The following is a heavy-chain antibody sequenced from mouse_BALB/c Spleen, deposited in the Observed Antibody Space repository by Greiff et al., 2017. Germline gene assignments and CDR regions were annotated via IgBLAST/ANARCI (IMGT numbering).Heavy chain of an antibody. CDR1: GFTFSDYY. CDR3: ARRGGMDY. Sequence: DVQLVESGGGLVKPGGSLKLSCAASGFTFSDYYMYWVRQTPEKRLEWVATISDGGSYTYYPDSVKGRFTISRDNAKNNLYLQMSSLKSEDTAMYYCARRGGMDYWGQGTSVTVSS. J-gene: IGHJ4*01. CDR2: ISDGGSYT. V-gene: IGHV5-4*02.